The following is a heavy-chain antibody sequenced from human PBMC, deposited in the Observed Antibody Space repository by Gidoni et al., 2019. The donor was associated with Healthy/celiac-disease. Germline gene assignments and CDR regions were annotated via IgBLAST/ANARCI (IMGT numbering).Heavy chain of an antibody. D-gene: IGHD6-6*01. V-gene: IGHV3-21*01. CDR3: ARDDPSSIAARPLCY. CDR1: GFTFRSYS. Sequence: EVQLVESGGGLVTPGGSLRLSCAASGFTFRSYSMNWVRQAPGKGLEWVSSISSSSSYIYYADSVKGRFTISRDNAKNSLYLQMNSLRAEDTAVYYCARDDPSSIAARPLCYWGQGTLVTVSS. CDR2: ISSSSSYI. J-gene: IGHJ4*02.